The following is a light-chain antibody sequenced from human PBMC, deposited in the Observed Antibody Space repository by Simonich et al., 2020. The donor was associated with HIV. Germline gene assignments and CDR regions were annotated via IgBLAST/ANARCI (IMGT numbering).Light chain of an antibody. V-gene: IGLV2-14*01. J-gene: IGLJ2*01. CDR2: DVS. CDR1: SSDVGGYNY. CDR3: SSYTSSSVI. Sequence: QSALTQPASVSGSPGQSITISCTGTSSDVGGYNYVSWYQQHPGKAPKLMIYDVSKRPSGVSTRFSGSKSGNTASLPISGLQAEDEADYYCSSYTSSSVIFGGGTKLTVL.